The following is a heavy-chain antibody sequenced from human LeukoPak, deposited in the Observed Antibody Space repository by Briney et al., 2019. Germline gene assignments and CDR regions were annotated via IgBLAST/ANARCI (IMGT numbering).Heavy chain of an antibody. J-gene: IGHJ6*03. CDR3: ARANAGYYMDV. CDR2: INPSGGST. D-gene: IGHD2-8*01. Sequence: ASVKVSCKASGYTFTGYYMHWVRQAPGQGLEWMGIINPSGGSTSYAQKFQGRVTMTRDTSISTAYMELSRLRSDDTAVYYCARANAGYYMDVWGKGTTVTVSS. V-gene: IGHV1-46*01. CDR1: GYTFTGYY.